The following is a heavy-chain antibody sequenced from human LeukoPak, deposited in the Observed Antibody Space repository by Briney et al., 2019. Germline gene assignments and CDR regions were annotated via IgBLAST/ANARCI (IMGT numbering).Heavy chain of an antibody. Sequence: SETLSLTCTVSGGSISSYYWSWIRQPPGKGLEWIGYIYYSGSTNYNPSLKSRVTISVDRSKNQFSLKLSSVTAADTAVYYCARVHSSGDGDYWGQGTLVTVSS. CDR3: ARVHSSGDGDY. J-gene: IGHJ4*02. V-gene: IGHV4-59*12. D-gene: IGHD3-22*01. CDR1: GGSISSYY. CDR2: IYYSGST.